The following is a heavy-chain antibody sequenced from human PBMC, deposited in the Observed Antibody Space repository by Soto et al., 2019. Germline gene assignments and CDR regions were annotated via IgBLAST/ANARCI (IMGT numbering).Heavy chain of an antibody. CDR1: GYSISSSNW. Sequence: PSETLSLTCAVSGYSISSSNWWGWIRQPPGKGLEWIGYIYYSGTTYYNPSLKSRVTISVDTSKNQFSLKLSSVTAADTAVYYCARAVLRYFEVWGQGTLVTVSS. J-gene: IGHJ4*02. D-gene: IGHD3-9*01. CDR3: ARAVLRYFEV. V-gene: IGHV4-28*03. CDR2: IYYSGTT.